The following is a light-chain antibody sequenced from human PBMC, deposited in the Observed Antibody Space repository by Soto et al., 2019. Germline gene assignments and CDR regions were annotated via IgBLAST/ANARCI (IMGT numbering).Light chain of an antibody. Sequence: EIVLTQSPGTLSXXPXXXXTXXXSASQSVRNSYLTWYQQKPGQAPRLLIYGASSRATGIPDRFSGSGSGTEFTPTVSALLLEGFAVYSCQRSNNRPLSLGGGTKVDIK. CDR3: QRSNNRPLS. V-gene: IGKV3-20*01. CDR1: QSVRNSY. J-gene: IGKJ4*01. CDR2: GAS.